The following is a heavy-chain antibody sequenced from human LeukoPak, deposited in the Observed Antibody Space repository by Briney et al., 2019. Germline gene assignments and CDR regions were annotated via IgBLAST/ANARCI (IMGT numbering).Heavy chain of an antibody. CDR2: ISSSSSTI. CDR3: ARGRYSSSWPRNWFDP. Sequence: GGSLRLSCAASGSTFSSYSMNWVRQAPGKGLEWVSYISSSSSTIYYADSVKGRFTISRDNAKNSLYLQMNSLRAEDTAVYYCARGRYSSSWPRNWFDPWGQGTLVTVSS. V-gene: IGHV3-48*01. D-gene: IGHD6-13*01. CDR1: GSTFSSYS. J-gene: IGHJ5*02.